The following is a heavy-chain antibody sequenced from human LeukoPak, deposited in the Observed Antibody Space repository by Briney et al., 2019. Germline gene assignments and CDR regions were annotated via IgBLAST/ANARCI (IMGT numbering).Heavy chain of an antibody. D-gene: IGHD5-12*01. CDR3: ARHGYATGIDY. CDR2: ISGYNGHT. V-gene: IGHV1-18*01. Sequence: ASVKVSCKASGYTFTSYGISWVRQAPGQGLEWMGWISGYNGHTNYAQKFQGRVTVTTDTSTSTAYMELRSLTSDDTAVYYCARHGYATGIDYWGQGTLVTVSS. J-gene: IGHJ4*02. CDR1: GYTFTSYG.